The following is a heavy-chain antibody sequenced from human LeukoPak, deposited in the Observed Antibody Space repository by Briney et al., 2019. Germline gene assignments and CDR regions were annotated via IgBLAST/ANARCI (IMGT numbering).Heavy chain of an antibody. CDR1: GYSFAHYY. D-gene: IGHD3-10*01. J-gene: IGHJ5*02. Sequence: GASVKVSCKASGYSFAHYYMLWVRQAPGPGPYGMGWFKPNSGGTRSAQKFQGRVTMTRDTSISTAYMELSSLRYDDTAVYYCATNILVRDIINWFDPWGQGTLVTVSS. CDR2: FKPNSGGT. V-gene: IGHV1-2*02. CDR3: ATNILVRDIINWFDP.